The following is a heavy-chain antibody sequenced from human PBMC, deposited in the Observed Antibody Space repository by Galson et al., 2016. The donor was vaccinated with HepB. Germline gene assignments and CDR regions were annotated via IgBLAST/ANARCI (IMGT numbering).Heavy chain of an antibody. V-gene: IGHV4-4*02. CDR3: ARGTLGTSATMAFDY. Sequence: SETLSLTCAVSGDSITNNYWWSWVRQSPGKGLEWIGEIYQTGTAHYNPSFPSRATISVDKPKNQISLRLDSVTAADTALYYCARGTLGTSATMAFDYWGRGTPVTVSS. CDR1: GDSITNNYW. D-gene: IGHD4/OR15-4a*01. CDR2: IYQTGTA. J-gene: IGHJ4*02.